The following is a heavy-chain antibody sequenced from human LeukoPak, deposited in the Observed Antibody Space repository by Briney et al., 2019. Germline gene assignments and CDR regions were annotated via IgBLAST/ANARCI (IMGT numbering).Heavy chain of an antibody. CDR3: AKASYGSGSYYTSLAD. CDR1: GFTFSNYA. V-gene: IGHV3-23*01. D-gene: IGHD3-10*01. Sequence: GGSLRLSCAASGFTFSNYAMSWVRQAPGKGLEWVSAISGSGESTYYADSVKGRLTISRDNSKSTLYLQMNTVRADDTAVYYCAKASYGSGSYYTSLADGGQATLVTVSS. J-gene: IGHJ4*02. CDR2: ISGSGEST.